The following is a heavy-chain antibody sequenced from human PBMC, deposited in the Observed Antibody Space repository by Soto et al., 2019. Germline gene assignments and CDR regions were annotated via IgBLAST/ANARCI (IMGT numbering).Heavy chain of an antibody. Sequence: QVQLVQSGAEVKKPGSSVKVSCKASGGTFSSYAISWVRQAPGQGLEWMGGTIPIFGTANYAQKFQGRVTITADESTSTAYMELSSLRSEDTAVYYCARGACTPSFGFYYYYYGMDVWGQGTTVTVSS. CDR3: ARGACTPSFGFYYYYYGMDV. D-gene: IGHD2-15*01. V-gene: IGHV1-69*01. CDR2: TIPIFGTA. J-gene: IGHJ6*02. CDR1: GGTFSSYA.